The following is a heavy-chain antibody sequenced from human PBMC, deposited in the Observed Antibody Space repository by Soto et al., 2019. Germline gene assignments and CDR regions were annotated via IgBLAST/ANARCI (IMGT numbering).Heavy chain of an antibody. CDR2: IIPIFGTA. V-gene: IGHV1-69*13. CDR1: GGTFSSYA. J-gene: IGHJ6*02. CDR3: ARGRRGRNYYYYYGMDV. Sequence: ASVKVSCKASGGTFSSYAISWVRQAPGQGLEWMGGIIPIFGTANYAQKSQGRVTITADESTSTAYMELSSLRSEDTAVYYCARGRRGRNYYYYYGMDVWGQGTTVTVSS.